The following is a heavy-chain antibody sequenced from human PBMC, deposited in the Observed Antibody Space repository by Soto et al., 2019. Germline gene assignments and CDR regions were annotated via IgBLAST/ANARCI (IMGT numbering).Heavy chain of an antibody. CDR3: ARQRYCCGDCYQIDC. CDR2: ISDSGST. J-gene: IGHJ4*02. Sequence: QVQLQESGPGLVKPSETLSLTCTVSGDSVGTYYGSWIRQPPGKGLEWIGYISDSGSTYYNPSLKSRVSISKDTSSIHFSLSLNSVAAADTDVYYCARQRYCCGDCYQIDCWGQGTLVTVSS. D-gene: IGHD2-21*02. V-gene: IGHV4-59*08. CDR1: GDSVGTYY.